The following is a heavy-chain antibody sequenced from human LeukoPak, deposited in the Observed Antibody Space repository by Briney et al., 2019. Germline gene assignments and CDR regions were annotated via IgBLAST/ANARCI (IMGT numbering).Heavy chain of an antibody. Sequence: SETLSHTCTVSGGSISSYYWSWIRQPPGKGLEWIGYIYYSGSTNYNPSLKSRVTISVDTSKNQFSLKLSSVTAADTAVYYCARETLSDFWSGYYSWGQGTLVTVSS. D-gene: IGHD3-3*01. V-gene: IGHV4-59*01. J-gene: IGHJ4*02. CDR2: IYYSGST. CDR1: GGSISSYY. CDR3: ARETLSDFWSGYYS.